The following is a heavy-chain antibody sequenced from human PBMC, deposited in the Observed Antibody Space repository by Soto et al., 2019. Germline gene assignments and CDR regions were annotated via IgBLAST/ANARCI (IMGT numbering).Heavy chain of an antibody. Sequence: QVHLQQWGAGLLKPSETLSLTCAVYGGSFSGYYWSWIRQSPGKGLEWIGEINHSGSTNNNPSLKNRVTISVDTSKNQFSLNLNSVTAADTAVYYCAGLVADYWGQGTLVTVSS. J-gene: IGHJ4*02. CDR2: INHSGST. V-gene: IGHV4-34*01. CDR3: AGLVADY. CDR1: GGSFSGYY. D-gene: IGHD2-15*01.